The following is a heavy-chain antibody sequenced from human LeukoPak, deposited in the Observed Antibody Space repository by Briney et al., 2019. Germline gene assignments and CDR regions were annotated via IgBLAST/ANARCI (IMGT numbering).Heavy chain of an antibody. CDR1: GYTFTGYY. CDR3: ARDRIGYYYGSGSYQHYYYYGMDV. J-gene: IGHJ6*02. D-gene: IGHD3-10*01. Sequence: ASVRVSCKASGYTFTGYYMHWVRQAPGQGLEWMGWINPNSGGTNYAQKFQGRVTMTRDTSISTAYMELSGLRSDDTAVYYCARDRIGYYYGSGSYQHYYYYGMDVWGQGTTVTVSS. V-gene: IGHV1-2*02. CDR2: INPNSGGT.